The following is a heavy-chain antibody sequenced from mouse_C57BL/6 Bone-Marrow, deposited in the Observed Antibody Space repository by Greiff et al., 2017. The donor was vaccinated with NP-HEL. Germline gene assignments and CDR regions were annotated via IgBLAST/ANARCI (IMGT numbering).Heavy chain of an antibody. CDR3: ARGGLLRDY. V-gene: IGHV1-81*01. J-gene: IGHJ2*01. D-gene: IGHD1-1*01. Sequence: VQLQQSGAELARPGASVKLSCKASGYTFTSYGISWVKQRTGQGLEWIGEISPRSGNTYYTEKFKGKATLTADKSSSTAYMEVRSLTSEDSAVSFCARGGLLRDYWGQGTTLTVSS. CDR1: GYTFTSYG. CDR2: ISPRSGNT.